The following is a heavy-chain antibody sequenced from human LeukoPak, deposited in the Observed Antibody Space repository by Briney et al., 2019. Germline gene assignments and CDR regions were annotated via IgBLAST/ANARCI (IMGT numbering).Heavy chain of an antibody. CDR3: ARDVLLWFGAFDY. D-gene: IGHD3-10*01. CDR1: GYSISSGYY. V-gene: IGHV4-38-2*02. CDR2: IYHSGST. J-gene: IGHJ4*02. Sequence: SETLSLTCTVSGYSISSGYYWGWIRQPPGKGLEWIGSIYHSGSTYYNPSLKSRVTISVDTSKNQFSLKLSSVTAADAAVYYCARDVLLWFGAFDYWGQGTLVTVSS.